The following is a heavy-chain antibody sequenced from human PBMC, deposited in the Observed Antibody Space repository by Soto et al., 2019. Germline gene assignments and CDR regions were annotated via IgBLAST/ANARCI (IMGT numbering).Heavy chain of an antibody. CDR2: IYHSGST. CDR3: ARGRVPLYCYDSSGYWFDY. CDR1: GGSISSGGYS. V-gene: IGHV4-30-2*01. D-gene: IGHD3-22*01. J-gene: IGHJ4*02. Sequence: SETLSLTCAVSGGSISSGGYSWSWIRQPPGKGLEWIGYIYHSGSTYYNPSLKSRVTISVDRSKNQFSLKLSSVTAADTAVYYCARGRVPLYCYDSSGYWFDYWGQGTLVIVSS.